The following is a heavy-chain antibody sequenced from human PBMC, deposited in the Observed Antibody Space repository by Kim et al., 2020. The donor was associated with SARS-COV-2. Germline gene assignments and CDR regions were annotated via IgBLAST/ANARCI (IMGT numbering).Heavy chain of an antibody. D-gene: IGHD3-22*01. Sequence: GGSLRLSCAASGFTFDDYAMHWVRQAPGKGLEWVSGISWNSGSIGYADSVKGRFTISRDNAKNSLYLQMNSLRAEDTALYYCAKDIAWYDSSVSGLRYFQHWGQGTLVTVSS. CDR1: GFTFDDYA. CDR2: ISWNSGSI. V-gene: IGHV3-9*01. J-gene: IGHJ1*01. CDR3: AKDIAWYDSSVSGLRYFQH.